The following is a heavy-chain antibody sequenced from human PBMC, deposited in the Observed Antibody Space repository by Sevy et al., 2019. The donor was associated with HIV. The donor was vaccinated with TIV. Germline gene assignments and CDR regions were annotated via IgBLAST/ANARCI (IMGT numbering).Heavy chain of an antibody. CDR1: GFTFSNAW. D-gene: IGHD3-16*01. CDR2: IKSKSDGGTT. V-gene: IGHV3-15*01. J-gene: IGHJ6*02. CDR3: ITALGWENWGYYYYGLDV. Sequence: GGSLRLSCAASGFTFSNAWMSWVRQAPGKGLEWVGRIKSKSDGGTTDNAAPVKSRFTLSRDDSKNTLYLQINSLKTEETAVYYCITALGWENWGYYYYGLDVWGQGTTVTVSS.